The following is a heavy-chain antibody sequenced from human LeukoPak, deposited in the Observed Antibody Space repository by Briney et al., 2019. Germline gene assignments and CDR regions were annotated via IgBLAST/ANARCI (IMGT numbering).Heavy chain of an antibody. CDR1: GFTFSSYE. CDR2: ISSSGSTI. D-gene: IGHD3-22*01. Sequence: PGGSLRLSCAASGFTFSSYEMNWVRQAPGKGLERVSYISSSGSTIYYADSVKGRFTISRDNAKNSLYLQMNSLRAEDTAVYYCARGIDSSGHFDYWGQGTLVTVSS. J-gene: IGHJ4*02. CDR3: ARGIDSSGHFDY. V-gene: IGHV3-48*03.